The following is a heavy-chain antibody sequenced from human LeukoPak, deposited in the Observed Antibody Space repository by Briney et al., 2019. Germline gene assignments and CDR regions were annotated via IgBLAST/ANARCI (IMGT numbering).Heavy chain of an antibody. J-gene: IGHJ4*02. CDR3: ATYRQVLLPFES. V-gene: IGHV3-30*02. CDR2: IRFDGSDK. D-gene: IGHD2-8*02. CDR1: GFTFTTYG. Sequence: GGSLRLSCAASGFTFTTYGMHWVRQSPGKGLEWVAFIRFDGSDKYYAYSVKGRFTISRDNSKSTLSLQMNSLRAEDTAIYYCATYRQVLLPFESWGQGTLVTVSS.